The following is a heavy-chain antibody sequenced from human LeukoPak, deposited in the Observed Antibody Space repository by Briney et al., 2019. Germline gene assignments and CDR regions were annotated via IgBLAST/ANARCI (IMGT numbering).Heavy chain of an antibody. Sequence: SETLSLTCTVSGGSISSYNWSWIRQPPRKGLEWIWYIYYSRSTNYNPSLKSRVTISVDTTKNQFSLKLSTVTAADTAVYYCARPSYSGYDYLGAFDIWGQGTMVTVSS. D-gene: IGHD5-12*01. CDR3: ARPSYSGYDYLGAFDI. CDR1: GGSISSYN. J-gene: IGHJ3*02. CDR2: IYYSRST. V-gene: IGHV4-59*01.